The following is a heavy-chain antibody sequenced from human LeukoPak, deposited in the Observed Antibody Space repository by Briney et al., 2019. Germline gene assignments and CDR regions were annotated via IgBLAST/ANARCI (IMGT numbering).Heavy chain of an antibody. CDR2: ISGSGGAT. J-gene: IGHJ4*02. CDR1: GFTLSSYP. V-gene: IGHV3-23*01. D-gene: IGHD1-26*01. CDR3: GKYLQTAVGANDY. Sequence: GGSLRLSCAASGFTLSSYPMNWVRQAPGKGLEGVSVISGSGGATFYGDSVQGRFTISRDNSRDTLYLQMSSLRAEDTAVYYCGKYLQTAVGANDYWGQGTLVTVSS.